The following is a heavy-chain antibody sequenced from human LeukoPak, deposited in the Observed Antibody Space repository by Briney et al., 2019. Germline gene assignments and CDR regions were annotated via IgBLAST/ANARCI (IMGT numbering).Heavy chain of an antibody. V-gene: IGHV3-23*01. CDR1: VFTFSSDV. CDR3: TRRVGGTPDY. D-gene: IGHD1-26*01. J-gene: IGHJ4*02. Sequence: GGSLRLSCAASVFTFSSDVMTWVRQAPGAGLEWVSAIGTHSTSTDYPDSVKGRFTISRDDSKNTVFLQMTSLRVEDTALYYCTRRVGGTPDYWGLGTLVTVSS. CDR2: IGTHSTST.